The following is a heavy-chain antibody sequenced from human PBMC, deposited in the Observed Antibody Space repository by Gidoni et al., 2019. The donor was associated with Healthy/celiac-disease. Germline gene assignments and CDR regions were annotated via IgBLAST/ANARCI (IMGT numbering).Heavy chain of an antibody. CDR1: GYTFTSYG. CDR2: ISADNGNT. Sequence: QVQLVQSGAEVKKPGAPGKVSCKASGYTFTSYGISWVRLDPGQGLEWMGWISADNGNTNYAQKLQGRVTMTTDTSTSTAYMELRSLRSDDTAVYYCARDRTDYYDSSGYFDYWGQGTLVTVSS. CDR3: ARDRTDYYDSSGYFDY. D-gene: IGHD3-22*01. J-gene: IGHJ4*02. V-gene: IGHV1-18*04.